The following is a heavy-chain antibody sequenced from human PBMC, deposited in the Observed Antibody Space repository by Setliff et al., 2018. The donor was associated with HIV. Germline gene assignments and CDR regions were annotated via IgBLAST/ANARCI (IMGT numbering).Heavy chain of an antibody. J-gene: IGHJ5*02. CDR3: AKRRSRYGSGSSYPLDL. D-gene: IGHD3-10*01. CDR1: GFTFSAFF. V-gene: IGHV3-23*01. Sequence: PGGSLRLSCEASGFTFSAFFMTWVRLAPGKSLEWVAGISGSGNTTFHSDSLRGRFVASRDNSRNRLYLQMNSLRVEDTAVYFCAKRRSRYGSGSSYPLDLWGPGTLVTVSS. CDR2: ISGSGNTT.